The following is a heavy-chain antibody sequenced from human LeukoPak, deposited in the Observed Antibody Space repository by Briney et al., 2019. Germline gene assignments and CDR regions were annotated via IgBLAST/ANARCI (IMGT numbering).Heavy chain of an antibody. CDR1: GGTFSSYA. CDR2: IIPIFGIE. D-gene: IGHD4-17*01. V-gene: IGHV1-69*13. Sequence: GASVKVSCKASGGTFSSYAISWVRQASGHGLEWMAGIIPIFGIEKYAQNFQGRVTISADGSTSTAYMELSSLRSEDTAVYYCATSYVLYGDSQSWAFDYWGQGTLVTVPS. J-gene: IGHJ4*02. CDR3: ATSYVLYGDSQSWAFDY.